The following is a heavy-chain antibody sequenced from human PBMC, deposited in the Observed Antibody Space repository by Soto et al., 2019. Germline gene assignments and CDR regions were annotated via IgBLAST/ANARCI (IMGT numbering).Heavy chain of an antibody. D-gene: IGHD3-10*01. CDR3: TADHVLLWFGELPYFDY. J-gene: IGHJ4*02. CDR2: IKSKTDGGTT. CDR1: GFTFSNAW. V-gene: IGHV3-15*01. Sequence: EVQLVESGGGLVKPGGSLRLSCAASGFTFSNAWVSWVRQAPGKGLEWVGRIKSKTDGGTTDYAAPVKGRFTISRDDSKNTLYLQMNRLKTEDTAVYYCTADHVLLWFGELPYFDYWGQGTLVTVSS.